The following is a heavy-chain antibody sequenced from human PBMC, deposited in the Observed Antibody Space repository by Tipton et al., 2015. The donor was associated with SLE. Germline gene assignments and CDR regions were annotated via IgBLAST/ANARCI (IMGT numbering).Heavy chain of an antibody. D-gene: IGHD4/OR15-4a*01. Sequence: TLSPTCAVYRGSFSGYYWSWIRRPPGKGLEWIGETTHSGKTNYNPSLKSRVTISADTSKNQFSLKLTSVTIADTAVYYCTRGGRGDGANPFDPWGQGTLVTVSS. J-gene: IGHJ5*02. CDR3: TRGGRGDGANPFDP. CDR2: TTHSGKT. V-gene: IGHV4-34*01. CDR1: RGSFSGYY.